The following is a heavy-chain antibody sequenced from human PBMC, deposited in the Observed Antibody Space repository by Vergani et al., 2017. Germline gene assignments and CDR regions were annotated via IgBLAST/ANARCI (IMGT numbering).Heavy chain of an antibody. D-gene: IGHD5-24*01. CDR1: GASIRSSNYY. V-gene: IGHV4-39*01. CDR3: ARNRAIELAGRMHYYYAIDV. CDR2: IYDNGNT. Sequence: QLQLQESGPGLVKPSATLSLTCSVSGASIRSSNYYWGWIRQPPGKGLEWIGSIYDNGNTYYNPSLKSRVAISVDTSKNQVSLNLGSVTAADTAVYYCARNRAIELAGRMHYYYAIDVWGQGTTVTVSS. J-gene: IGHJ6*02.